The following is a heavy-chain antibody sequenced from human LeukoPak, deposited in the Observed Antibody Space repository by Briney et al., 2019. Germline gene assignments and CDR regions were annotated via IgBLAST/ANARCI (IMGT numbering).Heavy chain of an antibody. CDR2: IYYSGST. CDR3: ARGRAINDAFDI. CDR1: GGSFSGYY. V-gene: IGHV4-34*01. J-gene: IGHJ3*02. Sequence: PSETLSLTCAVYGGSFSGYYWSWIRQPPGKGLEWIGSIYYSGSTYYNLSLKSRVTISVDTSKNQFSLKLSSVTAADTAVYYCARGRAINDAFDIWGQGTMVTVSS.